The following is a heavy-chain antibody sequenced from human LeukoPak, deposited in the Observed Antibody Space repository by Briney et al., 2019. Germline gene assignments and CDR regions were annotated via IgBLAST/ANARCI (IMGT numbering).Heavy chain of an antibody. J-gene: IGHJ5*02. D-gene: IGHD2-2*01. CDR2: ISSSSSYI. V-gene: IGHV3-21*01. CDR3: ARDRVVVPAAGPIWFDP. CDR1: GFTFSSYS. Sequence: GGSLRLSCAASGFTFSSYSMNWVRQAPGKGLEWVSSISSSSSYIYYADSVKGRFTISRDNAKNSLYLQMNSLRAEDTAVYYCARDRVVVPAAGPIWFDPWGQGTLVTVSS.